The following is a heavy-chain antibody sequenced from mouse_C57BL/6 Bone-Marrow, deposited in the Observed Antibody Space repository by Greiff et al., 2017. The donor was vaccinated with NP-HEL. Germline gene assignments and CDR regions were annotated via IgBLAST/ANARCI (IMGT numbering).Heavy chain of an antibody. CDR3: AINYGSSYAYYAMDY. V-gene: IGHV1-74*01. J-gene: IGHJ4*01. CDR1: GYTFTSYW. CDR2: IHTSDSAT. D-gene: IGHD1-1*01. Sequence: QVQLQQPGAELVKPGASVKVSCKASGYTFTSYWMHWVKQRPGQGLEWIGRIHTSDSATNYNHKLKGKVTLSVDKASSTANMQLSSLTSEDSAVYYCAINYGSSYAYYAMDYWGQGTSVTVSS.